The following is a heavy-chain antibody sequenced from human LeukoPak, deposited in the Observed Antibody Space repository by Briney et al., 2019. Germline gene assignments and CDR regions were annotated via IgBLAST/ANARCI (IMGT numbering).Heavy chain of an antibody. V-gene: IGHV4-39*07. CDR2: IYYRVRT. Sequence: PSETLSLTCTVSGVSLCSSSYYCGWICQPPGKGLEWIVYIYYRVRTSTNPSLKSRVTISVDTSKNQFSLKLSSVTAADTAVYYCARLGFCYSNHCLDDYWGQGTLVSVSS. CDR1: GVSLCSSSYY. J-gene: IGHJ4*02. D-gene: IGHD2-2*03. CDR3: ARLGFCYSNHCLDDY.